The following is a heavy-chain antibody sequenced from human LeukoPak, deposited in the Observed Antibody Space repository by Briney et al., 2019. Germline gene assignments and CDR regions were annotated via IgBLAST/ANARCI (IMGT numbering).Heavy chain of an antibody. CDR2: INPNSGTT. CDR1: DYTFTGYY. CDR3: ARDLMTTPTWDFDY. D-gene: IGHD3-16*01. Sequence: ASVKVSCKGSDYTFTGYYMHWVRQAPGQGLEWMGWINPNSGTTNYAQKFQGRVTVTSDTSIRTAYMELSRLESDDTAVYYCARDLMTTPTWDFDYWGQGTLVTVAA. V-gene: IGHV1-2*02. J-gene: IGHJ4*02.